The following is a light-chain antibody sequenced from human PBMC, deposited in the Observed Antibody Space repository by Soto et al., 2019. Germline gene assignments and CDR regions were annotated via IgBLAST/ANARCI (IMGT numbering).Light chain of an antibody. Sequence: EIVLTQSPVTLSLSPGERATLSCRASQSVTTFLAWYQQKPGQAPRLLIYDVSNRATGIPARFSGSGSGTDFTITISSLEPEDVAVYYCQQRINWPLTFGGGTKVEIK. CDR2: DVS. CDR1: QSVTTF. J-gene: IGKJ4*01. V-gene: IGKV3-11*01. CDR3: QQRINWPLT.